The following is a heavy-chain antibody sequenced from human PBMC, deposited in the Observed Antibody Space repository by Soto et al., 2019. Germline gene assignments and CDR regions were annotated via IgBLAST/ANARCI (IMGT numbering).Heavy chain of an antibody. CDR3: TREIPYFEY. V-gene: IGHV3-49*02. CDR2: IRSKDYVGTT. Sequence: PWGSLRLSCATPGFTFTYFSISWVRQAPGRGLEWVGFIRSKDYVGTTEYAASVKGRFAISRDDSTGIAYLQMNSLKNEDTAVYYCTREIPYFEYWGQGTLVTVSS. CDR1: GFTFTYFS. J-gene: IGHJ4*02.